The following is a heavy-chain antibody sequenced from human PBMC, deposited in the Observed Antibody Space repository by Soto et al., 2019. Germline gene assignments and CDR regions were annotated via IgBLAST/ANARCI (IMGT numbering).Heavy chain of an antibody. J-gene: IGHJ6*02. CDR3: AKDGYDSSGYWGPKVDYYYGMDV. V-gene: IGHV3-23*01. Sequence: EVQLLESGGGLVQPGGSLRLSCAASGFTFSSYAMSWVRQAPGKGLEWVSAISGSGGSTYYADSVKGRFTISRDNSKNTLYLQMNSLRAEDTAVYYCAKDGYDSSGYWGPKVDYYYGMDVWGQGTTVTVS. CDR1: GFTFSSYA. D-gene: IGHD3-22*01. CDR2: ISGSGGST.